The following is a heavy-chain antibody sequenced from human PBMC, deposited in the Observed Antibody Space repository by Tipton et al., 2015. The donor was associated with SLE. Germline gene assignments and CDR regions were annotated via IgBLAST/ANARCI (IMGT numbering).Heavy chain of an antibody. V-gene: IGHV4-34*01. CDR2: INHSGST. D-gene: IGHD6-6*01. CDR3: ARAPSGGSSIAARPNWFDP. J-gene: IGHJ5*02. CDR1: GGSFSGYY. Sequence: TLSLTCAVYGGSFSGYYWSWIRQPPGKGLEWFGEINHSGSTNYNPSLKSRVTISVDTSKNQFSLKLSSVTAADTAVYYCARAPSGGSSIAARPNWFDPWGQGTLVTVSS.